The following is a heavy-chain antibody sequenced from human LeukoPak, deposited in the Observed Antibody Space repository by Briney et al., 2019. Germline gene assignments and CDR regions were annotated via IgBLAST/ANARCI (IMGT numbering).Heavy chain of an antibody. CDR1: GGSISSGSYY. D-gene: IGHD4-23*01. J-gene: IGHJ4*02. Sequence: SETLSLTCTVSGGSISSGSYYWGWIRQPPGKGLDWIASMYHSGSTYYNPSLKSRVTISVDTSKNQFSLRLSSVTAADTAVYYCAKQGPTVVTHFDSWGQGTLVTVSS. CDR2: MYHSGST. CDR3: AKQGPTVVTHFDS. V-gene: IGHV4-39*01.